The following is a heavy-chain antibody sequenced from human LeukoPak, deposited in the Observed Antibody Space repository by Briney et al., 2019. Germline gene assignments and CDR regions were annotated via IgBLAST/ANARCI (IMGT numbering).Heavy chain of an antibody. CDR2: ISAYNGNT. D-gene: IGHD3-10*01. CDR1: GYTFTSYG. V-gene: IGHV1-18*01. CDR3: ARYGFGAGTYYYYGMDV. Sequence: ASVKVSCKASGYTFTSYGISWVRQAPGQGLEWMGWISAYNGNTNYAQKLQGRVTMTTDTSTSTAYMELRSLRSDDTAVYYCARYGFGAGTYYYYGMDVWGQGTTVTVSS. J-gene: IGHJ6*02.